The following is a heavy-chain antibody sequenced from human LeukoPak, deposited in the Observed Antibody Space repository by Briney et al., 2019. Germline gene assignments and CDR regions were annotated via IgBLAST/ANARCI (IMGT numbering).Heavy chain of an antibody. V-gene: IGHV3-33*06. CDR2: IWYDGSNK. Sequence: PGGSLRLSCAASGFTFSSYGMHWVRQAPGKGLERVAVIWYDGSNKYYADSVKGRFTISRDNSKNTLYLQMNSLRAEDTAVYYCAKDRRMVTAYYFDYWGQGTLVTVSS. J-gene: IGHJ4*02. CDR1: GFTFSSYG. D-gene: IGHD5-18*01. CDR3: AKDRRMVTAYYFDY.